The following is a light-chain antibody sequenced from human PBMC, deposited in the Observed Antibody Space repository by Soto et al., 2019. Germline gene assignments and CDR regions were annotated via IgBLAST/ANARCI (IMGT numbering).Light chain of an antibody. CDR1: HSVSNNY. J-gene: IGKJ1*01. Sequence: DIVSTQSPGSLSLSPGERATLSCRASHSVSNNYLAWYQQKPGQAPRLLIYEASNRAAGIPGRFSGSGSGTDFTLTITSLEPEDFAFYYCHQRQRWPRTLGQGTKVDIK. CDR3: HQRQRWPRT. V-gene: IGKV3-11*01. CDR2: EAS.